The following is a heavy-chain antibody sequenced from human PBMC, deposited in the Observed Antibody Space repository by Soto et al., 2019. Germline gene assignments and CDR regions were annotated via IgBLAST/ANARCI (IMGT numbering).Heavy chain of an antibody. V-gene: IGHV4-30-2*01. CDR2: IYHSGST. D-gene: IGHD2-21*02. J-gene: IGHJ4*02. Sequence: SETLSLTCAVSGGSISSGGYSWSWIRQPPGKGLEWIGYIYHSGSTYYNPSLKSRVTISVDRSKNQFSLKLRSVTAADTALYYCARQRTSVVTQAYFDSWGQGSLVTVSS. CDR1: GGSISSGGYS. CDR3: ARQRTSVVTQAYFDS.